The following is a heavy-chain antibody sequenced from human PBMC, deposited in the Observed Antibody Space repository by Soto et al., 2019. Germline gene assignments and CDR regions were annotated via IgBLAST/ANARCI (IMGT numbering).Heavy chain of an antibody. CDR1: GGSLSSYY. V-gene: IGHV4-59*08. D-gene: IGHD3-22*01. CDR2: IYYSGST. CDR3: ARRWVRTFDY. J-gene: IGHJ4*02. Sequence: QVQLQESGPGLVKPSETLSLTCTVSGGSLSSYYWSWIRQPPGKGLEWIGYIYYSGSTNYNPSLKSRVTMSVDTSTNQFSLKLSTVTAADTAVYYCARRWVRTFDYWGQGTLVTVSS.